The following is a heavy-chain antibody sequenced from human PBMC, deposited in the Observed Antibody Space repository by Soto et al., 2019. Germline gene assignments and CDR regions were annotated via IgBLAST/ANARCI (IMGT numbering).Heavy chain of an antibody. D-gene: IGHD3-10*01. J-gene: IGHJ4*02. Sequence: SGPTLVNPTQTLTLTCTFSGFSLSTSGMCVSWIRQPPGKALEWLARIDWDDDKYYSTSLKTRLTISKDTSKNQVVLTMTNMDPVDTATYYCARIRPYYYGSGSSSPYYFDYWGQGTLVTVSS. CDR2: IDWDDDK. V-gene: IGHV2-70*11. CDR1: GFSLSTSGMC. CDR3: ARIRPYYYGSGSSSPYYFDY.